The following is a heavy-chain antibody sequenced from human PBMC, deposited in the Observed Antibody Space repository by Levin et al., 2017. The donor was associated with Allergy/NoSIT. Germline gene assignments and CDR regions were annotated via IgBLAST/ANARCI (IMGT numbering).Heavy chain of an antibody. CDR3: AGWYSSSGYFDY. CDR2: VHHSVSS. J-gene: IGHJ4*02. CDR1: GSSINSGYY. D-gene: IGHD6-13*01. Sequence: SETLSLTCAVSGSSINSGYYWGWIRQPPGMGLEWIGSVHHSVSSNYNPSLKSRVTISVDTSKKQFSLKLSSVTAADTAVYYCAGWYSSSGYFDYWGQGTPVTVSS. V-gene: IGHV4-38-2*01.